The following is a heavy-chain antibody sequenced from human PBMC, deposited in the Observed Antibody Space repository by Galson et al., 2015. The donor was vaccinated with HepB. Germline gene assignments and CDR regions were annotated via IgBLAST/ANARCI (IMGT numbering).Heavy chain of an antibody. CDR1: GFTFSSYG. Sequence: SLRISCEASGFTFSSYGMHWVRQAPGKGLEWVAVIWYDGSNKYYADSVKGRFTISRDNSKNTLYLQMNSLRAEDTAVYYCARVSYDILTGYYLHGGIDYWGQGTLVTVSS. J-gene: IGHJ4*02. V-gene: IGHV3-33*01. CDR2: IWYDGSNK. D-gene: IGHD3-9*01. CDR3: ARVSYDILTGYYLHGGIDY.